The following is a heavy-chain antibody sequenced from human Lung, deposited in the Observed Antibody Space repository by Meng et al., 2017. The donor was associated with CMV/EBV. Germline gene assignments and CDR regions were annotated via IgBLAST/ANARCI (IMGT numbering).Heavy chain of an antibody. Sequence: QGQRGQSGAEVKKPGASWKVSGEASGFIFTSYAISWVRQAPGQGLQYMGWISAYNGNTNYAQELQGRVTMTTDTSTSTAYMELRSLRFDDTAVYYCARFYCSSTSCPHVLFDYWGQGTLVTVSS. D-gene: IGHD2-2*01. CDR3: ARFYCSSTSCPHVLFDY. CDR2: ISAYNGNT. J-gene: IGHJ4*02. V-gene: IGHV1-18*01. CDR1: GFIFTSYA.